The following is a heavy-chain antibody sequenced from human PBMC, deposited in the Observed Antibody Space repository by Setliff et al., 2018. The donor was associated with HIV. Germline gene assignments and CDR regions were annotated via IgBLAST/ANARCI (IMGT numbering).Heavy chain of an antibody. J-gene: IGHJ4*02. Sequence: GGSLRLSCAASGFTFTSYWMSWVRQAPGEGLEWVSAILSTGERTFYADSVKGRFTISRDNSKNTVYLQMNSLRAEDTAEYYCAKELAASGLGYFDSWGRGILVTVSS. D-gene: IGHD3-22*01. CDR3: AKELAASGLGYFDS. V-gene: IGHV3-23*01. CDR2: ILSTGERT. CDR1: GFTFTSYW.